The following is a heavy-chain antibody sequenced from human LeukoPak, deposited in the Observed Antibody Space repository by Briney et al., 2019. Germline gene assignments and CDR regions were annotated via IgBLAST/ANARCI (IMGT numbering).Heavy chain of an antibody. CDR3: ARDIGGKLELPGYYYYYTDV. Sequence: PGGSLRLSCAASGFTFSSYAMSWVRQAPGKGLEWVSSISSSSSYIYYADSVKGRFTISRDNAKNSLYLQMNSLRAEDTAVYYCARDIGGKLELPGYYYYYTDVWGKGTTVTVSS. CDR1: GFTFSSYA. D-gene: IGHD1-7*01. CDR2: ISSSSSYI. V-gene: IGHV3-21*01. J-gene: IGHJ6*03.